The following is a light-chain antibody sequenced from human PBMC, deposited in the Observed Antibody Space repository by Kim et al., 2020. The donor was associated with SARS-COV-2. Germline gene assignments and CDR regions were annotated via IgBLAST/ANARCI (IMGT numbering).Light chain of an antibody. CDR2: QDS. V-gene: IGLV3-1*01. J-gene: IGLJ3*02. Sequence: VSPGQTASITCTGDKLGDKYACWYQQKPGQSPVLVIYQDSKRPSGIPERFSGSISGNTGTLTISGTQAMDEADYYCQAWDSSTAVFGGGTQLTVL. CDR3: QAWDSSTAV. CDR1: KLGDKY.